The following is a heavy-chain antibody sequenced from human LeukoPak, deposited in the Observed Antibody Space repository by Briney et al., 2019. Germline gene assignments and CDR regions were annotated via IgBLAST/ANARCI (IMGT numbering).Heavy chain of an antibody. V-gene: IGHV3-30-3*01. Sequence: GGSLRLSCAASGFTSSSYAMHWVRQAPGKGLEWVAVISYDGSNKYYADSVKGRFTISRDNSKNTLYLQMNSLRAEDTAVYYCASGITMIVGGAFDIWGQGTMVTVSS. J-gene: IGHJ3*02. CDR2: ISYDGSNK. D-gene: IGHD3-22*01. CDR3: ASGITMIVGGAFDI. CDR1: GFTSSSYA.